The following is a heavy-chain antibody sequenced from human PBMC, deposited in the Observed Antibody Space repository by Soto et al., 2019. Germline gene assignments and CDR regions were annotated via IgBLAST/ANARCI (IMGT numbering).Heavy chain of an antibody. V-gene: IGHV4-39*01. Sequence: SETLSLTCTVSTDSSSFTNSYWGWIRQPPGKGLQWIGSSSYNGGTFYNPSLKGRVVISFDTSKKQSSLQVTSVTAADTAVYFCARHRIEVVWRGFDFCGQGSPVTVSS. CDR3: ARHRIEVVWRGFDF. D-gene: IGHD3-10*01. J-gene: IGHJ4*02. CDR1: TDSSSFTNSY. CDR2: SSYNGGT.